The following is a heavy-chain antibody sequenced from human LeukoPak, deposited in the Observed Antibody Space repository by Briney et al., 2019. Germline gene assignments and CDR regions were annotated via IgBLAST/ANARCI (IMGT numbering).Heavy chain of an antibody. CDR2: ISSSGSTI. CDR1: GYTFSTYW. V-gene: IGHV3-11*01. D-gene: IGHD3-10*01. J-gene: IGHJ3*02. Sequence: PGGSLRLSCAASGYTFSTYWMHWIRQAPGKGLEWVSYISSSGSTIYYADSVKGRFTISRDNAKNSLYLQMNSLRAEDTAVYYCARDGEVRGVISNAFDIWGQGTMVTVSS. CDR3: ARDGEVRGVISNAFDI.